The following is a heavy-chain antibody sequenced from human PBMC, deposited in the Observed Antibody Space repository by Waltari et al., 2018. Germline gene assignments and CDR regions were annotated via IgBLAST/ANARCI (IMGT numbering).Heavy chain of an antibody. D-gene: IGHD2-2*01. Sequence: EVQLVESVGGLVQPGGSLRFSIGASGFTFSRYWMRWVRPTPGKGLQWVANINYDGSQKYYVDSVKGRFTISRDNARNSMYLQMHSLRVEDTAVYYCAKSRGFEYWGQGALITVSS. V-gene: IGHV3-7*01. CDR3: AKSRGFEY. CDR1: GFTFSRYW. CDR2: INYDGSQK. J-gene: IGHJ4*02.